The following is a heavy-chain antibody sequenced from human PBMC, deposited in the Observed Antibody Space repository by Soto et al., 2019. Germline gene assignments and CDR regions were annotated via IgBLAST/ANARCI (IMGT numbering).Heavy chain of an antibody. D-gene: IGHD3-3*01. CDR3: ARGTTIFGVVTHNWFDP. J-gene: IGHJ5*02. CDR1: GGSISSGDYY. CDR2: IYYSGST. V-gene: IGHV4-30-4*01. Sequence: QVQLQESGPGLVKPSQTLSLTCTVSGGSISSGDYYWSWIRQPPGKGLEWIGYIYYSGSTYYNPSLKSRVTISVDTPKNQFSLKLSSVTAADTAVYYCARGTTIFGVVTHNWFDPWGQGTLVTVSS.